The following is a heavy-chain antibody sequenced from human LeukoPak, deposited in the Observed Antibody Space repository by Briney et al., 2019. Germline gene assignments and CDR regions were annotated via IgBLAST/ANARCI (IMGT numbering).Heavy chain of an antibody. V-gene: IGHV1-69*13. CDR3: ARDRYCSGGSCSYPPGFDY. Sequence: GASVKVSCKASGGTFSSYAISWVRQAPGQGLEWMGGIIPIFGTANYAQKFQGRVTIAADESTGTAYMELSSLRSEDTAVYYCARDRYCSGGSCSYPPGFDYWGQGTLVTVSS. CDR2: IIPIFGTA. CDR1: GGTFSSYA. D-gene: IGHD2-15*01. J-gene: IGHJ4*02.